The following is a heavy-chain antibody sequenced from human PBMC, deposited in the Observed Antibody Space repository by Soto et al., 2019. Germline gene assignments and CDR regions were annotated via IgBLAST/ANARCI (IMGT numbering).Heavy chain of an antibody. CDR1: GFTFSSYT. CDR3: AGRSGSSDY. Sequence: PGGSLRLSCAASGFTFSSYTMHWVRQAPGKGLEWVALISYDEIDKYCADAVKGRFTISRDNSKNTLYLQMDSLRAEDTAVYYCAGRSGSSDYWGRGTLVTVSS. CDR2: ISYDEIDK. V-gene: IGHV3-30*04. D-gene: IGHD3-10*01. J-gene: IGHJ4*02.